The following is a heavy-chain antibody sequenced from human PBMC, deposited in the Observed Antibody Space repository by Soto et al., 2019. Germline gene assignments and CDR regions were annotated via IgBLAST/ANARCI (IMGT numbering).Heavy chain of an antibody. CDR2: IYPGDSDT. J-gene: IGHJ6*02. Sequence: GESLKISCKGSGYSFTSYWIGWVRQMPGKGLEWMGIIYPGDSDTRYSPSFQGQVTISADKSISTAYLQWSSLKASDTAMYYCASSRIAAAGRYYYGMDVWGQGTTVTVSS. CDR1: GYSFTSYW. D-gene: IGHD6-13*01. CDR3: ASSRIAAAGRYYYGMDV. V-gene: IGHV5-51*01.